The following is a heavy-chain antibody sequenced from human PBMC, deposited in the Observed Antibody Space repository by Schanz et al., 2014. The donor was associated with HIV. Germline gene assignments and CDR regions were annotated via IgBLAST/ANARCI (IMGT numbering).Heavy chain of an antibody. CDR1: GFTFSTYA. J-gene: IGHJ4*02. CDR2: VIGSGGIT. CDR3: AKGRGTYSSGYYDPPDY. V-gene: IGHV3-23*01. Sequence: EVQLLESGGGLIQPGGSLRLSCTAFGFTFSTYAMTWVRQAPGKGLEWVSTVIGSGGITYYADSVKGRFTISRDNSKNTLYLQMSSLRVEDTAVYYCAKGRGTYSSGYYDPPDYWGKGTLVTVSS. D-gene: IGHD3-22*01.